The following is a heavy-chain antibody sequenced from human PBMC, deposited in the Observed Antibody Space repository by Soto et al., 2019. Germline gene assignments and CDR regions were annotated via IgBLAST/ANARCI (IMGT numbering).Heavy chain of an antibody. CDR3: ARHPLVGNYLYNGMDV. Sequence: GESLKISCKGSGYSFTSYWIGWVRQMPGKGLEWMGIIYPGDPDTRYSPSFQGQVTISADKSISTAYLQWSSLKASDTAMYYCARHPLVGNYLYNGMDVWGQGTTVTVSS. V-gene: IGHV5-51*01. D-gene: IGHD1-7*01. CDR2: IYPGDPDT. CDR1: GYSFTSYW. J-gene: IGHJ6*02.